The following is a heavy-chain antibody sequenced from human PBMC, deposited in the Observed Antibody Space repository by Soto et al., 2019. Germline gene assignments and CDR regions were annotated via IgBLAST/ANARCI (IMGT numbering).Heavy chain of an antibody. Sequence: PSETLSLTCAVSGGSISSSNWWSWVRQPPGKGLEWIGEIYHSGSTDYNPSLKSRVTISVDKSKNQFSLKLSSVTAADTAVYYCACHWEHSRSWYFYFWGQGTLVPVSS. CDR2: IYHSGST. D-gene: IGHD6-13*01. CDR3: ACHWEHSRSWYFYF. J-gene: IGHJ4*02. CDR1: GGSISSSNW. V-gene: IGHV4-4*02.